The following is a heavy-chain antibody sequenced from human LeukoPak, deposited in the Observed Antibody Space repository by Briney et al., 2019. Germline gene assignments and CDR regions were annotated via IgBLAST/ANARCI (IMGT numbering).Heavy chain of an antibody. V-gene: IGHV3-48*04. CDR1: GFTFSSYS. Sequence: GGSLRLSCAASGFTFSSYSMNWVRQAPGKGLEWVSYIRSSSGTIYYADSVKGRFTISRDNAKNSLYLQMNSLRAEDTAVYYCAREVAVVGTDLDYWGQGTLVTVSS. CDR3: AREVAVVGTDLDY. D-gene: IGHD6-19*01. CDR2: IRSSSGTI. J-gene: IGHJ4*02.